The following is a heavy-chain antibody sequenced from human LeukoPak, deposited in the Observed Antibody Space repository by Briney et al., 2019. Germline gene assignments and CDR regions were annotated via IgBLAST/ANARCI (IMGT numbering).Heavy chain of an antibody. CDR1: GGSMSDSIT. V-gene: IGHV4/OR15-8*01. CDR2: IHDDGRT. Sequence: PSETLSLTCSVSGGSMSDSITWGWVRQPPGKGLEWLANIHDDGRTTPNPALRSRLTISQDRSKNQFSLKVSSVTAADTAFYYCAKVLTAAGLDLWGQGILVTVSS. D-gene: IGHD6-25*01. CDR3: AKVLTAAGLDL. J-gene: IGHJ5*02.